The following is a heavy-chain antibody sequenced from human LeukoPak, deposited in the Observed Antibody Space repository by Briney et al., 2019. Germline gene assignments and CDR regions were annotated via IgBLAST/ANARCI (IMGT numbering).Heavy chain of an antibody. CDR3: GRDRVVPAATFY. J-gene: IGHJ4*02. CDR1: GFTFSSYW. D-gene: IGHD2-2*01. V-gene: IGHV3-7*01. CDR2: INQPGNEK. Sequence: GGSLRLSCAASGFTFSSYWMSWIRQAPGRGLEWVANINQPGNEKNYVDSVNGRFTISRNNVDDSLYLEMNSLRVEDTAVYYCGRDRVVPAATFYWGQGALVTVSS.